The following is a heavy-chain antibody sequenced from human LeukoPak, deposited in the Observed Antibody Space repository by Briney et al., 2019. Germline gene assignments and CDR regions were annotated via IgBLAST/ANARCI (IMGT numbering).Heavy chain of an antibody. Sequence: SETLSLTCAVYGGSFSGYYWSWIRQPPGKGLEWIGEINHSGSTNYNPSLKSRVTISVDTSKNQFSLKLSSVTAADTAVYYCAREGTTDWFDPWGQGTLVTVSS. D-gene: IGHD2/OR15-2a*01. J-gene: IGHJ5*02. CDR1: GGSFSGYY. CDR2: INHSGST. V-gene: IGHV4-34*01. CDR3: AREGTTDWFDP.